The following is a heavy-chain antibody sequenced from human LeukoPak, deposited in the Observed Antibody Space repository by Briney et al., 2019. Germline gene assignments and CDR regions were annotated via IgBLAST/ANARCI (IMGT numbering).Heavy chain of an antibody. D-gene: IGHD2-15*01. J-gene: IGHJ4*02. CDR3: ASDGGAFKDFDY. V-gene: IGHV4-38-2*02. Sequence: SETLSLTCTVSGYSISSGYYWSWIRQPPGKGLEWIGNIYHSGSTYYNPSLKSRLTISVDTSKNQFSLKLSSVTAADTAVYYCASDGGAFKDFDYWGQGALVTVFS. CDR1: GYSISSGYY. CDR2: IYHSGST.